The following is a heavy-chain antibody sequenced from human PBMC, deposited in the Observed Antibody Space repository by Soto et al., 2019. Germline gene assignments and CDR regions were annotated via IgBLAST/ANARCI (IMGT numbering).Heavy chain of an antibody. CDR2: IWYDGSNK. Sequence: QVQLVESGGGVVQPGRSLRLSCAASGFTFSSYGMHWVRQAPGKGLEWVAVIWYDGSNKYYADSVKGRFIISRDNSKNTLYLQMNSLRAEDTAVYYCARDRVVVPRRGTYFDYWGQGTLVTVSS. J-gene: IGHJ4*02. CDR1: GFTFSSYG. V-gene: IGHV3-33*01. CDR3: ARDRVVVPRRGTYFDY. D-gene: IGHD2-15*01.